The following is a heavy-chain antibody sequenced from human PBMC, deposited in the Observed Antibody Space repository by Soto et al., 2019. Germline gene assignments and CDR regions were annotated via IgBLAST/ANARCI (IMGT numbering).Heavy chain of an antibody. V-gene: IGHV3-23*01. CDR1: GFTFRGYA. Sequence: EVQLLESGGGLVQPGGSLRLSCAASGFTFRGYAMSWVRQAPGKGPEWVSSISAAGGSTYYADSVKGRFTISRDNSRATVFLQMNSLRAEDTALYYCAKDPNGDYVGACDIWGQGTVVTVSS. CDR2: ISAAGGST. D-gene: IGHD4-17*01. CDR3: AKDPNGDYVGACDI. J-gene: IGHJ3*02.